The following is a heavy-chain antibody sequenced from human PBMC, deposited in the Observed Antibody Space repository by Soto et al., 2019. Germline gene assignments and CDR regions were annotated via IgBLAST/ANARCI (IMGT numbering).Heavy chain of an antibody. Sequence: SVKVSCKASGGTFSSYAISWVRQAPGQGLEWMGGIIPIFGTANYAQKFQGRVTITADESTSTAYMELSSLRSEDTAVYYCAILELYDYYYGMDVWGQGTTVTVSS. D-gene: IGHD1-26*01. CDR1: GGTFSSYA. CDR3: AILELYDYYYGMDV. J-gene: IGHJ6*02. CDR2: IIPIFGTA. V-gene: IGHV1-69*13.